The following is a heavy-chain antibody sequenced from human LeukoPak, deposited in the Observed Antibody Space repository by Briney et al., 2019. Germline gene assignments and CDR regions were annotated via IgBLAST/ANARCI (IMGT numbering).Heavy chain of an antibody. CDR3: ARDHLWFGELNY. CDR2: IWYDGSSK. J-gene: IGHJ4*02. CDR1: GFTFSSYG. V-gene: IGHV3-33*01. Sequence: GGSLRLSCAASGFTFSSYGMHWVRQAPGKGLEWVAVIWYDGSSKYYADSVKGRFTISRDNSKNTLYLQMNSLRAEDTAVYYCARDHLWFGELNYWGQGTLVTVSS. D-gene: IGHD3-10*01.